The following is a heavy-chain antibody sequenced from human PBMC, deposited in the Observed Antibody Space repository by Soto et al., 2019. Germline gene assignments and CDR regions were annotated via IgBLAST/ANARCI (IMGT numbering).Heavy chain of an antibody. V-gene: IGHV1-2*04. D-gene: IGHD6-19*01. Sequence: ASVKVSCKASGYTFTGYYMHWVRQAPGQGLEWMGWINPNSGGTNYAQKFQGWVTMTRDTSISTAYMELSRLRSDDTAVYYCARGYSSGWYPYDAFDIWGQGTMVT. CDR2: INPNSGGT. J-gene: IGHJ3*02. CDR3: ARGYSSGWYPYDAFDI. CDR1: GYTFTGYY.